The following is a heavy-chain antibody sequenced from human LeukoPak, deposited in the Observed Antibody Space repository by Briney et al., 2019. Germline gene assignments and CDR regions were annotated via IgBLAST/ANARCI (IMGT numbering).Heavy chain of an antibody. CDR2: IRPDGSDK. J-gene: IGHJ4*02. CDR3: SGRDSSRNPWAY. D-gene: IGHD2-2*01. CDR1: GFTFSNFW. V-gene: IGHV3-7*01. Sequence: GGSLRLSCAASGFTFSNFWMNWVRQAPGRGLEWVANIRPDGSDKFYVNYVKGQFTISRDNAKNSVYLQMNSLTTEDTAVYYCSGRDSSRNPWAYWGQGTLVSVSS.